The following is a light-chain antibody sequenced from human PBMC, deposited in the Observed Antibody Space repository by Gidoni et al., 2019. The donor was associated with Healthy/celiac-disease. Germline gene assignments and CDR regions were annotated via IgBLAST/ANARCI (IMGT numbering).Light chain of an antibody. CDR1: QSISSY. CDR2: AAS. CDR3: QQSYSTPLT. V-gene: IGKV1-39*01. Sequence: DIQMTQSPSSLSASVGDRVTITCRASQSISSYLNWYQQKPGKAPKLLIYAASNLQSGVPSRFSGSGSGTDFALTIGSLQPGDFATYYCQQSYSTPLTFGGGTKVEIK. J-gene: IGKJ4*01.